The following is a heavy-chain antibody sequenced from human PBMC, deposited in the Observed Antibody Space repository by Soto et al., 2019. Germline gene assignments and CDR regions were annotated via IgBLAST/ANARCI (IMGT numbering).Heavy chain of an antibody. V-gene: IGHV4-4*02. CDR2: IYHSGST. D-gene: IGHD2-15*01. Sequence: QVQLQESGPGLVKPSGTLSLTCAVSGGSISSSNWWSWVRQPPGKGLEWIGEIYHSGSTNYNPSLKSRVTIPVDKSTNQFSLQLSSVTAADTAVYYCARTRYCSGGSCSLSPWGQGTLVTVSS. J-gene: IGHJ5*02. CDR1: GGSISSSNW. CDR3: ARTRYCSGGSCSLSP.